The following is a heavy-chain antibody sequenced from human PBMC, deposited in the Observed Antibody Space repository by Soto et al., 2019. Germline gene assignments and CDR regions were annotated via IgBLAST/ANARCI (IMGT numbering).Heavy chain of an antibody. CDR3: ARRMPAEGPGGVDS. CDR2: IWYDGSNK. Sequence: QVQLVESGGGVVQPGRSLRLSCAASGFSFSTYGMHCVRQAPGKGLEWVATIWYDGSNKYYTESVKGRFTISRDNSKNTLYLPMNSLRDEDTAIYFCARRMPAEGPGGVDSWGQGTLVTVPS. V-gene: IGHV3-33*01. D-gene: IGHD6-13*01. J-gene: IGHJ4*02. CDR1: GFSFSTYG.